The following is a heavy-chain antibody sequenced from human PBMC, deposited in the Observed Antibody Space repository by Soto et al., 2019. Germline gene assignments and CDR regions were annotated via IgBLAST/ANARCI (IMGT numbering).Heavy chain of an antibody. CDR1: GFTFSSYG. J-gene: IGHJ5*02. Sequence: GGSLRLSCAASGFTFSSYGMHWVRQAPGKGLEWVAVIWYDGSNKYYADSVKGRFTISRDNSKNTLYLQMNSLRAEDTAVYYCARDWGYCSSTSCPGLSNWFDPWGQGTLVTVSS. V-gene: IGHV3-33*01. D-gene: IGHD2-2*01. CDR3: ARDWGYCSSTSCPGLSNWFDP. CDR2: IWYDGSNK.